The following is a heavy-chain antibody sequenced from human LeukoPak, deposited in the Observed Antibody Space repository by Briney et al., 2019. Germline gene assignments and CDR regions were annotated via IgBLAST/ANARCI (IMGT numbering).Heavy chain of an antibody. Sequence: GGSLRLSCAASGFTLSSYGMHWVRQAPGKGLEWVAVISYDGSNKYYADSVKGRFTISRDNSKNTLYLQMNSLRAEDTAVYYCAKDEQYYDFWSGYYMEYYYYYMDVWGKGTTVTVSS. CDR3: AKDEQYYDFWSGYYMEYYYYYMDV. D-gene: IGHD3-3*01. J-gene: IGHJ6*03. V-gene: IGHV3-30*18. CDR2: ISYDGSNK. CDR1: GFTLSSYG.